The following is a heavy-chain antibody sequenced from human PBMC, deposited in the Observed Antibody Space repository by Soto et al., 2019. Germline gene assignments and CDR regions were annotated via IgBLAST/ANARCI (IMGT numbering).Heavy chain of an antibody. CDR2: IKQDGSEK. Sequence: PGGSLRLSCAASGFTVSSNYMSWVRQAPGKGLEWVANIKQDGSEKYYVDSVKGRFTISRDNAKNSLYLQMNSLRAEDTAVYYCASPGITMVRGVLTSAFDIWGQGTMVTVSS. V-gene: IGHV3-7*03. J-gene: IGHJ3*02. D-gene: IGHD3-10*01. CDR3: ASPGITMVRGVLTSAFDI. CDR1: GFTVSSNY.